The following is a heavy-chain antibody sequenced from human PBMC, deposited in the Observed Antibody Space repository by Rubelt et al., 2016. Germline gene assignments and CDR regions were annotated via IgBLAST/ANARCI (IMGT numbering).Heavy chain of an antibody. CDR2: INAGSSTI. CDR1: GFSFGHFS. D-gene: IGHD1-26*01. Sequence: EVQLLESGGGLVQPGGSLRLSCAASGFSFGHFSMNWFRQAPGKGLEWLSYINAGSSTIYYADSVKGRFTISRDNARNSLYLQMNSLRAEDTAVYFCARDLYEGKTQVGYWGQGTLVTVSS. CDR3: ARDLYEGKTQVGY. J-gene: IGHJ4*02. V-gene: IGHV3-48*04.